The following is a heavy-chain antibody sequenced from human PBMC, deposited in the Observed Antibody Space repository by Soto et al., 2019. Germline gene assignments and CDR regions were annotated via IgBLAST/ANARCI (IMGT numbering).Heavy chain of an antibody. D-gene: IGHD1-1*01. CDR3: ARVPSSFGNDDPIDY. V-gene: IGHV3-7*01. J-gene: IGHJ4*02. Sequence: GGSLRLSCAASGFTFSSYWMSWVRQAPGKGLEWVANIKQDGSEKYYVDSVKGRFTISRDNAKNSLYLQMNSLRAEDTAVYYCARVPSSFGNDDPIDYGGQETLVTVSS. CDR1: GFTFSSYW. CDR2: IKQDGSEK.